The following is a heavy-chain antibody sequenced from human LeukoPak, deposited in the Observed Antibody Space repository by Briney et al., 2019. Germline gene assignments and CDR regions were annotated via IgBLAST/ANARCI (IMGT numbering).Heavy chain of an antibody. CDR2: IRYDGSNK. J-gene: IGHJ4*02. CDR1: GFTFSSYG. CDR3: AKERDTAMVTIDY. Sequence: GGSLRLSCAASGFTFSSYGMHWVRQTPGKGLEWVAFIRYDGSNKYYADSVKGRFTISRDNSKNTLYLQMNSLRAEDTAVYYCAKERDTAMVTIDYWGQGTLVTVSS. V-gene: IGHV3-30*02. D-gene: IGHD5-18*01.